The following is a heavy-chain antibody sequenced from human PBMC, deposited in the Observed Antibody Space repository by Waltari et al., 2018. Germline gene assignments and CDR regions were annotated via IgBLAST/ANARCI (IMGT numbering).Heavy chain of an antibody. J-gene: IGHJ4*02. Sequence: QFQLVESGGGVVQPGRSLRLSCAAPGLIFGTCNMHWVRQTPGQGLQWVAAISHDGSNKDYADSVKSRFTVSRDNSNNTLYLQINSLRADDTGIYFCVKYSGFDYFFDYWGQGTLVTVSS. CDR1: GLIFGTCN. CDR2: ISHDGSNK. V-gene: IGHV3-30*18. D-gene: IGHD5-12*01. CDR3: VKYSGFDYFFDY.